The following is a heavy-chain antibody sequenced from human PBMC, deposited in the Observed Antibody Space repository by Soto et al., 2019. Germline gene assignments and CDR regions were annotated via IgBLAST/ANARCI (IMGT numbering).Heavy chain of an antibody. D-gene: IGHD3-10*01. J-gene: IGHJ4*02. CDR3: ARARGGEYFGEQLS. CDR1: GFTFSSYD. CDR2: IGTAADT. Sequence: EVQLVESGGGLVQPGGSLRLSCAASGFTFSSYDMYWVRQGIGKGLEWVSAIGTAADTYYPGSVQGRFIISRENAKNSLYLQMNSLRAGDTGVYYCARARGGEYFGEQLSWGQGTLVTVSS. V-gene: IGHV3-13*04.